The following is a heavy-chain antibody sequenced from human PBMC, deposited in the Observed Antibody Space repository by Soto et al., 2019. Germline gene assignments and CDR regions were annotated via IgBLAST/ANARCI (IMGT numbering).Heavy chain of an antibody. CDR3: ARDGGYSGYDYPYYFDY. CDR2: IIPILGIA. D-gene: IGHD5-12*01. CDR1: GGTFSSYT. V-gene: IGHV1-69*08. Sequence: QVQLVQSGAEVKKPGSSVKVSCKASGGTFSSYTISWVRQAPGQGLEWMGRIIPILGIANYAQKFQGRVTITADKSTSTAYMGLSSLRSEDTAVYYCARDGGYSGYDYPYYFDYWGQGTLVTVSS. J-gene: IGHJ4*02.